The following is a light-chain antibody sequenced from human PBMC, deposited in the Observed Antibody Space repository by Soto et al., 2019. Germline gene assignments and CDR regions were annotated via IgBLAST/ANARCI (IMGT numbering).Light chain of an antibody. V-gene: IGKV3D-15*01. CDR3: QQYDSWTPRT. CDR1: ERFSSN. Sequence: EIVITQSPTILSMSPGERATLSCGASERFSSNLAWYQKKPGQTPRLLIYGVYTRDPGIPARFSGSGSGTEFTLTISSLKCEDFAIYYCQQYDSWTPRTFGQGTKV. CDR2: GVY. J-gene: IGKJ1*01.